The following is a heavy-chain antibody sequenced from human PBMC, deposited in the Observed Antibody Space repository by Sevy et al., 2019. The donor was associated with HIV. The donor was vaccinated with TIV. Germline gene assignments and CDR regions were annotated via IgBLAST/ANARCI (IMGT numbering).Heavy chain of an antibody. V-gene: IGHV3-33*08. CDR1: GFTFSNYA. J-gene: IGHJ6*02. Sequence: GGSLRLSCAASGFTFSNYAMNWVRQAPGKGLEWVARIWYDGSDTYYGESVKGRFTISRDNSKNTVDLQMNSLRVEDTAVYYCARDVDSNYDGIDAWGQGTTVTVSS. D-gene: IGHD4-4*01. CDR3: ARDVDSNYDGIDA. CDR2: IWYDGSDT.